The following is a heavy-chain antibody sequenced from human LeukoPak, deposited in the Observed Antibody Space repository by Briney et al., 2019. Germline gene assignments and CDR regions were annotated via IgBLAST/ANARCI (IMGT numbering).Heavy chain of an antibody. D-gene: IGHD3-22*01. J-gene: IGHJ4*02. CDR1: GGSISSSSYY. V-gene: IGHV4-39*07. CDR3: ARAVKYYYDRSDEYFDY. CDR2: IYYSGST. Sequence: PSETLSFTCTVSGGSISSSSYYWGWIRQPPGKGLEWIGSIYYSGSTYYNPSLKSRVTISVDTSKNQFSLKLRSVTAADTAVYYCARAVKYYYDRSDEYFDYWGQGTLVTVSS.